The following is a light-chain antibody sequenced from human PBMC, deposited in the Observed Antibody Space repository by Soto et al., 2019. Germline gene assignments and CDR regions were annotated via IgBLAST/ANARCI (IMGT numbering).Light chain of an antibody. Sequence: QLVLTQSPSASASLGASVKLTCTLSSGHSRNSIAWHQQQPGKGPRYLMNLNSDGSHKKGDGIPDRFSGSSSGAERYLTISSLQSEDEADYYCQTWGTGIQVFGGGTQLTVL. CDR1: SGHSRNS. J-gene: IGLJ2*01. CDR2: LNSDGSH. CDR3: QTWGTGIQV. V-gene: IGLV4-69*01.